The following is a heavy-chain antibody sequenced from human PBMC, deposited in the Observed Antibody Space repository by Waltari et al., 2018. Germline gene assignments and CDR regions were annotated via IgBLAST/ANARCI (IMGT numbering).Heavy chain of an antibody. CDR3: ARSFYGDCVVAEYFQH. V-gene: IGHV4-39*07. Sequence: QLQLQESGPGLVKPSENLSLTCTVSGGPISSSSYYWGWIRQPPGKGLEWIGSICYSGSTYYIPSLKCRVTISVDTSKNQFSLKLSSVTAADTAVYYCARSFYGDCVVAEYFQHWGQGTLVTVSS. J-gene: IGHJ1*01. CDR1: GGPISSSSYY. D-gene: IGHD4-17*01. CDR2: ICYSGST.